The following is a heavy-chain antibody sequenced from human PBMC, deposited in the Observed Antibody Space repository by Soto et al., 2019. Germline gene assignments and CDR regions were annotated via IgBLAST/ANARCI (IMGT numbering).Heavy chain of an antibody. Sequence: GGSLRLSCAASGFTFSIYGMHWVRQAPGKGLEWVAVISYDGSNKYYADSVKGRFTIPRDNSKNTLYLQMNSLRGEDTAVYYCAKETVEYYFDYWGQGTLVTVSS. CDR2: ISYDGSNK. V-gene: IGHV3-30*18. CDR1: GFTFSIYG. D-gene: IGHD3-3*01. CDR3: AKETVEYYFDY. J-gene: IGHJ4*02.